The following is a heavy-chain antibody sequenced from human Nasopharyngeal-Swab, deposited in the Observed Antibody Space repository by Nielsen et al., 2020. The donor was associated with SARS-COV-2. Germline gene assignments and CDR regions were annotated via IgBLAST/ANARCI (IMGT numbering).Heavy chain of an antibody. CDR3: TTEDIVVVVAGHEYFQH. V-gene: IGHV3-15*01. J-gene: IGHJ1*01. CDR1: GFTFSNAW. Sequence: GESLKISCAASGFTFSNAWMSWVRQAPGKGLEWVGRIKSKTDGGTTDYAAPVKGRFTISRDDSTNTLYLQMNSLKTEDTAVYYCTTEDIVVVVAGHEYFQHWGQGTLVTVSS. D-gene: IGHD2-15*01. CDR2: IKSKTDGGTT.